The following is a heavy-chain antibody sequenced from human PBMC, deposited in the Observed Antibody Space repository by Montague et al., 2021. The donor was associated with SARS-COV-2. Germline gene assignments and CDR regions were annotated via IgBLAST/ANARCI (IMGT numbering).Heavy chain of an antibody. Sequence: SETLSLTCTVSGDSVSSGSYYWSWIRQPAGKGLEWIGRIYTSGSTNYNPSLRSRVTISLDTSKNQFSLKLNSVTAADTAVYYCARRSYSRTYNSPLFDFWGQGTLVTVSS. V-gene: IGHV4-61*10. CDR2: IYTSGST. D-gene: IGHD1-26*01. CDR1: GDSVSSGSYY. CDR3: ARRSYSRTYNSPLFDF. J-gene: IGHJ4*02.